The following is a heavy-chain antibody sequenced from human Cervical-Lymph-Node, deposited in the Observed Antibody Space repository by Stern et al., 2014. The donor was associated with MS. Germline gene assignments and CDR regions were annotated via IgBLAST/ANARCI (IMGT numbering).Heavy chain of an antibody. Sequence: QVQLQESGPGLVKPSGTLSLTCAVSGGSISSSNWWSWVRPPPGKGLEWLGEISHSGSTNYTPSLKSRVPISVDKSKTQFSLKLSSVTAADTAVYYCARGEDYGGNLEYWGQGTLVTVSS. CDR2: ISHSGST. CDR1: GGSISSSNW. J-gene: IGHJ4*02. D-gene: IGHD4-23*01. V-gene: IGHV4-4*02. CDR3: ARGEDYGGNLEY.